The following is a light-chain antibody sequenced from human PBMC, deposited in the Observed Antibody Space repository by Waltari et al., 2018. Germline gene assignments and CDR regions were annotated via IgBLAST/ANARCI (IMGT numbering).Light chain of an antibody. Sequence: GESSPLSCRASHSVSRSLAWYQQKPGQAPKLLIYGSSTRATGIPDRFTGSGSGTDFSLTISSLEPEYFAIYFCQHYVRLPATFGQGTKVEIK. J-gene: IGKJ1*01. CDR3: QHYVRLPAT. V-gene: IGKV3-20*01. CDR2: GSS. CDR1: HSVSRS.